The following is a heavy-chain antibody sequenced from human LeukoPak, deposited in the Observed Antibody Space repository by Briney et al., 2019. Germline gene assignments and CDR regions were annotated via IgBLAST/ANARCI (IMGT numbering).Heavy chain of an antibody. CDR3: ARDPANSSSWPLDY. V-gene: IGHV3-23*01. Sequence: GGSLRLSCAASGFTFSSHGMSWVRQAPGKGLEWVSGISGSGSHIYYTDSVKGRFTISRDNSKNTLNLQMNSLRAEDTAVYYCARDPANSSSWPLDYWGQGTLVTVSS. CDR2: ISGSGSHI. J-gene: IGHJ4*02. CDR1: GFTFSSHG. D-gene: IGHD6-13*01.